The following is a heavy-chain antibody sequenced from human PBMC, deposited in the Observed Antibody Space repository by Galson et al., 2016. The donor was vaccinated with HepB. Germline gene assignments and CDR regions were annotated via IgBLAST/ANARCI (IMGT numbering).Heavy chain of an antibody. CDR3: AKLEGQLTDNDY. Sequence: SLRLSCAASGFSFDVYGMSWVRQAPGKGLEWVSTLSGSGYVTYYADSVKGRFTISRDNSKNTLFLQMNSLRAEDTAVYYCAKLEGQLTDNDYWGQGTLVTVSS. D-gene: IGHD1-1*01. CDR1: GFSFDVYG. V-gene: IGHV3-23*01. J-gene: IGHJ4*02. CDR2: LSGSGYVT.